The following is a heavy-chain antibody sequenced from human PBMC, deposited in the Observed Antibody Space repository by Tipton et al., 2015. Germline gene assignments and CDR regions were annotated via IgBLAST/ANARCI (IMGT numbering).Heavy chain of an antibody. V-gene: IGHV3-9*01. CDR2: VSWNSGSI. CDR3: ARDWYGSGWDPGMDV. CDR1: GFTFDDYA. Sequence: SLRLSCAASGFTFDDYAMHWVRQAPGKGLEWVSGVSWNSGSIGYADSVKGRFTISRDNAKNSLYLQMNSLRAEDTAVYYCARDWYGSGWDPGMDVWGQGTTVTVSS. J-gene: IGHJ6*02. D-gene: IGHD6-19*01.